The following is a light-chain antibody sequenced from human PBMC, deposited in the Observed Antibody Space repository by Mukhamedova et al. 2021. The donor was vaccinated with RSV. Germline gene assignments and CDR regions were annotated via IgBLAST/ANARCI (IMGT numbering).Light chain of an antibody. J-gene: IGKJ2*01. V-gene: IGKV1-33*01. Sequence: WYQRRVHGTAPRILIYDVSNLQPGIPSRFSGGGSGTLFTLTITSLQPDDFGTYYCQQYDSIPYTFGQGTRL. CDR3: QQYDSIPYT. CDR2: DVS.